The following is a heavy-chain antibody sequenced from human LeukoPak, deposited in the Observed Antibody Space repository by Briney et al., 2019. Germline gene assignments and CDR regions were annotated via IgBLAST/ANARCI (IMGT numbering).Heavy chain of an antibody. CDR3: AKGITYYDILSAFDY. V-gene: IGHV3-23*01. J-gene: IGHJ4*02. D-gene: IGHD3-9*01. CDR1: GFTFDISA. Sequence: PGGSLRLSSAASGFTFDISAVNWVRQAPGKGLEWVSAISGSGGSTYYADSVKGRFTISRDNSKNTLYLQINSLRAEDTAVYYCAKGITYYDILSAFDYWGQGTLVTVSS. CDR2: ISGSGGST.